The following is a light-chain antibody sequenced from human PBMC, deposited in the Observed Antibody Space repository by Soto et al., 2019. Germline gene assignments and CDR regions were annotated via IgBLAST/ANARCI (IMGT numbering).Light chain of an antibody. V-gene: IGKV3D-20*02. CDR2: DVS. Sequence: IVMTQSPATLSVSPRERATLSVRASQSVSSSYLAWYQQKPGQAPRLLIYDVSNRATGIPARFSGSGSGTDFTLTISSLEPEDFAVYYCQQRSNWPLKFGQGTKVDIK. J-gene: IGKJ1*01. CDR1: QSVSSSY. CDR3: QQRSNWPLK.